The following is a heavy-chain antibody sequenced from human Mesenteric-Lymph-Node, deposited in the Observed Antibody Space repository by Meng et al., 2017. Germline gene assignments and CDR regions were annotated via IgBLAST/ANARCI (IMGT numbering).Heavy chain of an antibody. Sequence: GGSLRLSCAASGFTFSSYAMSWVRQVPGKGLVWVSRIKTDESDTAYADSVKGRFTISRDNAKNTLYLQMNSLRAEDTAVYYCAKKSAPVRYFDWLPFDYWGQGTLVTVSS. D-gene: IGHD3-9*01. CDR3: AKKSAPVRYFDWLPFDY. V-gene: IGHV3-74*03. J-gene: IGHJ4*02. CDR1: GFTFSSYA. CDR2: IKTDESDT.